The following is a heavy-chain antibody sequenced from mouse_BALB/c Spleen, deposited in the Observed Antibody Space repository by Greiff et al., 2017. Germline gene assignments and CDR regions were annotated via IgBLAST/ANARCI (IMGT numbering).Heavy chain of an antibody. Sequence: VQLQQPGAELVKPGASVKLSCKASGYTFTSYWMHWVKQRPGQGLEWIGEINPSNGRTNYNEKFKSKATLTVDKSSSTAYMQLSSLTSEDSAVYYCARSYGTFYAMDYWGQGTSVTVSS. CDR2: INPSNGRT. J-gene: IGHJ4*01. V-gene: IGHV1S81*02. D-gene: IGHD1-1*01. CDR3: ARSYGTFYAMDY. CDR1: GYTFTSYW.